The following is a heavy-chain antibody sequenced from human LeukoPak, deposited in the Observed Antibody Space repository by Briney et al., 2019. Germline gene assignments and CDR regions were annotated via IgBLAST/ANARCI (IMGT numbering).Heavy chain of an antibody. CDR3: AKVLTYYYYMDV. D-gene: IGHD2-8*01. CDR2: IWYDGSNK. J-gene: IGHJ6*03. Sequence: PGRSLRLSCAASGFTFSSYGMHWVRQAPGKGLEWVAVIWYDGSNKYYADSEKGRFTISRDNSKNTLYLQMNSLRAEDTAVYYCAKVLTYYYYMDVWGKGTTVTVSS. V-gene: IGHV3-33*06. CDR1: GFTFSSYG.